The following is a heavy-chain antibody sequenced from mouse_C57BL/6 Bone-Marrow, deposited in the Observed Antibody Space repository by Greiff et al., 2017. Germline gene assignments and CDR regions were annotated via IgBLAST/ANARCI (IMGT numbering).Heavy chain of an antibody. CDR1: GFTFSSYG. V-gene: IGHV5-6*01. Sequence: EVQLVESGGDLVKPGGSLKLSCAASGFTFSSYGMSWVRQTPDKRLEWVATISSGGSYTYYPDSVKGRFTISRDNAKNTLYLQMSSLKSEDTAMYCCARTDYEGGLFAYWGQGTRVTVSA. D-gene: IGHD2-4*01. CDR3: ARTDYEGGLFAY. J-gene: IGHJ3*01. CDR2: ISSGGSYT.